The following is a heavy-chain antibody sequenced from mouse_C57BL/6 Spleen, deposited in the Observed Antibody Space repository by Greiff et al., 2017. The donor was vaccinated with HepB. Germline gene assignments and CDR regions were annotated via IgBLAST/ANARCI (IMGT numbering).Heavy chain of an antibody. D-gene: IGHD1-1*01. CDR2: IYPGSGST. J-gene: IGHJ4*01. CDR3: ARSGGSSLPRAMDY. Sequence: QVQLQQPGAELVKPGASVKMSCKASGYTFTSYWITWVKQRPGQGLEWIGDIYPGSGSTNYNEKFKSKATLTVDTSSSTAYMQLSSLASEDSAVYDCARSGGSSLPRAMDYWGQGTSVTVSS. V-gene: IGHV1-55*01. CDR1: GYTFTSYW.